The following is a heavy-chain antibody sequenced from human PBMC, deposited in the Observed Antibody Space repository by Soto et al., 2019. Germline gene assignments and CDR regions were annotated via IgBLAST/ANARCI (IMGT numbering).Heavy chain of an antibody. CDR1: GFTVSSNY. CDR3: AKDSVVPAALDAFDI. CDR2: IYSGGST. V-gene: IGHV3-53*01. D-gene: IGHD2-2*01. Sequence: EVQLVESGGGLIQPGGSLRLSCAASGFTVSSNYMGWVRQAPGKGLEWVSVIYSGGSTYYADSVKGRFTISRDNSKNTLYLQMNSLRAEDTVVYYCAKDSVVPAALDAFDIWGQRTMVTVSS. J-gene: IGHJ3*02.